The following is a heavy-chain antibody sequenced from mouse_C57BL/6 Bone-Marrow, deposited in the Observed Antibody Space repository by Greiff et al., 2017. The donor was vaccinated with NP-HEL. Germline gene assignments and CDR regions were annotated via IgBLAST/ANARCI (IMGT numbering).Heavy chain of an antibody. Sequence: EVKLVESGGDLVKPGGSLKLSCAASGFTFSSYGMSWVRQTPDKRLEWVATISSGGSYTYYPDSVKGRFTLSRDNAKNTLYLQMSSLKSEDTAMYYCARRDYSNWFAYWGQGTLVTVSA. J-gene: IGHJ3*01. V-gene: IGHV5-6*01. CDR2: ISSGGSYT. D-gene: IGHD2-5*01. CDR3: ARRDYSNWFAY. CDR1: GFTFSSYG.